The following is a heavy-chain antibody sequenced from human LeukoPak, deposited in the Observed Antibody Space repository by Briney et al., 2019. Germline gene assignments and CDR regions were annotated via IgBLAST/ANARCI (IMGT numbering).Heavy chain of an antibody. V-gene: IGHV3-48*01. D-gene: IGHD4-11*01. CDR3: ARALSTVTHYTFDY. Sequence: PGGSLRLSCAASGFTFSSYSMNWVRQAPGKGLEWVSYISSSSSTIYYADSVKGRFTISRDNAKNSLYLQMNSLRAEDTAVYYCARALSTVTHYTFDYWGQGTLVTVSS. CDR1: GFTFSSYS. CDR2: ISSSSSTI. J-gene: IGHJ4*02.